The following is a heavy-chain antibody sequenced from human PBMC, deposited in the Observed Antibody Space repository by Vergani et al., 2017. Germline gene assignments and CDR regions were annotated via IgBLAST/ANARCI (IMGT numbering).Heavy chain of an antibody. V-gene: IGHV4-34*01. CDR1: GGSFSGYY. D-gene: IGHD2-2*01. Sequence: QVQLQLWGAGLLKPSETLSLTCAVYGGSFSGYYWSWIRQPPGKGLEWIGEINHSGSTNYNPSLKSRVTISVDTSKNQFSLKLSSVTAADTAVYYCARRTTSQSKYFQHWGQGTLVTVSS. J-gene: IGHJ1*01. CDR3: ARRTTSQSKYFQH. CDR2: INHSGST.